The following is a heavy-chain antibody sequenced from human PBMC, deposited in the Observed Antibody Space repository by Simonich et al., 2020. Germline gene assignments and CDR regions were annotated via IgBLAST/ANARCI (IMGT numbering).Heavy chain of an antibody. J-gene: IGHJ4*02. D-gene: IGHD1-20*01. Sequence: QLQLQESGPGLVKPSETLSLTCTVSGGSISSGYYWGWFRQPPGKGLEWIGRIYHIGSTYYNPSLKRRFTISVDTSKTQFSLKLSAVTAADTAVYYCARVDNWNYFDYWGQGTLVTVSS. CDR2: IYHIGST. CDR1: GGSISSGYY. V-gene: IGHV4-38-2*02. CDR3: ARVDNWNYFDY.